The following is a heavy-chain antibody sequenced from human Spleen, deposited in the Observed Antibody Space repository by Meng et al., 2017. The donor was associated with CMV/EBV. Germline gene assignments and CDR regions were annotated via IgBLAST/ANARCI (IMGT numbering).Heavy chain of an antibody. D-gene: IGHD2-21*01. Sequence: YWIHWVRQAPGRGLVWVSRINSDGSTTTYADSVKGRFTISRDNAKNMLFLQMSSLRVEDTAVYYCTRGVRPPYCGGDCPRDAFDIWGRGTMVTVSS. CDR2: INSDGSTT. J-gene: IGHJ3*02. CDR1: YW. CDR3: TRGVRPPYCGGDCPRDAFDI. V-gene: IGHV3-74*03.